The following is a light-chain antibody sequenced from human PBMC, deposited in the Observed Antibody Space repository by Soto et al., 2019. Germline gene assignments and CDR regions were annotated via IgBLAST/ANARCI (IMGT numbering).Light chain of an antibody. CDR1: SSDVGSYNL. V-gene: IGLV2-23*02. CDR2: EVS. J-gene: IGLJ1*01. CDR3: CSYAGSSTPYV. Sequence: QSVLTQPASVSRSPGHSITISCTGTSSDVGSYNLVSWYQQHPGKAPKLLIYEVSKRPSGVSNRFSGSKSGNTASLTISGLQAEDEVDYYCCSYAGSSTPYVFGIGTKVTVL.